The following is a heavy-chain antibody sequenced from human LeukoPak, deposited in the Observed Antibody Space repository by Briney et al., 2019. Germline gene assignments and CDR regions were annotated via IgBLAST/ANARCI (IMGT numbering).Heavy chain of an antibody. J-gene: IGHJ6*02. V-gene: IGHV1-18*01. CDR2: ISAYNGNT. Sequence: GASVKVSCKASGYTFTSYGISWVRQAPGQGLEWMGWISAYNGNTNYAQKLQGRVTMTTDTSTSTAYMELRSLRSDDTAVYYCAREGTWGPEAIYGMDVWGQGTTVTVSS. CDR3: AREGTWGPEAIYGMDV. D-gene: IGHD3-16*01. CDR1: GYTFTSYG.